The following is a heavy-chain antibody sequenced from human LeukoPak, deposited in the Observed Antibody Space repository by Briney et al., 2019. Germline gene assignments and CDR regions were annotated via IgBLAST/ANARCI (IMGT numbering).Heavy chain of an antibody. V-gene: IGHV1-18*01. J-gene: IGHJ3*01. D-gene: IGHD2-21*02. Sequence: ASVKVSCKASGYTLSSYGINWVRQAPGQGLEWMGWISAYNGNTNYAQKLQGRVTMTTDTSTSTAYLELRSLRSDDTAVYYCARDRVAYCGGDCYSLAFDVWGQGTMVTVSS. CDR3: ARDRVAYCGGDCYSLAFDV. CDR2: ISAYNGNT. CDR1: GYTLSSYG.